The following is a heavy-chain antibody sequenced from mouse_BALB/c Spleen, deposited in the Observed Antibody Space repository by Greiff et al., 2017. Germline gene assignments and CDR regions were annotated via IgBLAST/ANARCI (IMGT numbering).Heavy chain of an antibody. V-gene: IGHV5-6-5*01. J-gene: IGHJ2*01. Sequence: DVMLVDSGGGLVKPGGSLKLSCAASGFTFSSYAMSWVRQTPEKRLEWVASISSGGSTYYPDSVKGRFTISRDNARNILYLQMSSLRSEDTAMYYCARGGEIYDGDQYYFDYWGQGTTLTVSS. CDR1: GFTFSSYA. CDR3: ARGGEIYDGDQYYFDY. CDR2: ISSGGST. D-gene: IGHD2-3*01.